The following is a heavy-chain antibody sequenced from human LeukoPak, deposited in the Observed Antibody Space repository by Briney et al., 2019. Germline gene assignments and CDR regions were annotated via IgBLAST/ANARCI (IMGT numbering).Heavy chain of an antibody. Sequence: ASVKVSCKASGYTFTSYGIGWVRQAPGQGLEWMGWISAYNGNTNYAQKLQGRVTMTTDTSTSTAYMELRSLRSDDTAVYYCARDVVRGVISRWPARSDYWGQGTLVTVSS. CDR2: ISAYNGNT. J-gene: IGHJ4*02. CDR1: GYTFTSYG. D-gene: IGHD3-10*01. CDR3: ARDVVRGVISRWPARSDY. V-gene: IGHV1-18*01.